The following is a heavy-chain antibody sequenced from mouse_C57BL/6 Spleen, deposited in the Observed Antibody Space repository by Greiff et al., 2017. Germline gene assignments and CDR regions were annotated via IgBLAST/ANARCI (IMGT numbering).Heavy chain of an antibody. Sequence: VQLQQSGTELVKPGASVKLSCKASGYTFTSYWMPWVKQRPGQGLEWIGNINPSNGGTNYNEKFKSKATLTVDKSSSTAYMQLSSLTSEDSAVYYCAKGRYGNSFWAMEYWGQGTSVTVSS. V-gene: IGHV1-53*01. CDR1: GYTFTSYW. CDR2: INPSNGGT. CDR3: AKGRYGNSFWAMEY. J-gene: IGHJ4*01. D-gene: IGHD2-1*01.